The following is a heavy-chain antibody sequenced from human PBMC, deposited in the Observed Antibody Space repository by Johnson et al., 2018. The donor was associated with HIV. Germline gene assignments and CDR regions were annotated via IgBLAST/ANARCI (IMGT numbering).Heavy chain of an antibody. V-gene: IGHV3-11*04. CDR3: AKGEAQEGWIQLGSYAFDF. J-gene: IGHJ3*01. CDR2: LSSSGSAI. CDR1: GFTFNDYY. Sequence: VQLVESGGGLVKPGGSLRLSCTASGFTFNDYYMTWVRQAPGEGLAWVSYLSSSGSAIYYADSVQGRFNIPRDNSRNTVYLQMSNLRTEGTAVYYCAKGEAQEGWIQLGSYAFDFWGRGTMVTVSS. D-gene: IGHD5-18*01.